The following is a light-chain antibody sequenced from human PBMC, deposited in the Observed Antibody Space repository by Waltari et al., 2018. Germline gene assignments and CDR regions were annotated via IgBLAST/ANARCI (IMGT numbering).Light chain of an antibody. J-gene: IGLJ1*01. CDR3: SSYTSSSTFGV. Sequence: QSALPQPASVSGSPVQSITISCPGTSSDVGGYNDVSWYQQHPGKAPKLMIYDVSKRPSGVSNRFSGSKSGNTASLTISGLQAEDEADYYCSSYTSSSTFGVFGTGTKVTVL. V-gene: IGLV2-14*01. CDR2: DVS. CDR1: SSDVGGYND.